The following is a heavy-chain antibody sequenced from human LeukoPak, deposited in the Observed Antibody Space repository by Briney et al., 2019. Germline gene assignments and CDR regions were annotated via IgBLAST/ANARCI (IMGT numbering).Heavy chain of an antibody. CDR1: GFTFSSHA. CDR2: ISGSGGST. CDR3: TTDYALSYYGSGSYYR. J-gene: IGHJ4*02. V-gene: IGHV3-23*01. Sequence: GGSLRLSCAASGFTFSSHAMSWVRQAPGKGLEWVSAISGSGGSTYYADSVKGRFTISRDNSKNTLYLQMNSLKTEDTAVYYCTTDYALSYYGSGSYYRWGQGTLVTVSS. D-gene: IGHD3-10*01.